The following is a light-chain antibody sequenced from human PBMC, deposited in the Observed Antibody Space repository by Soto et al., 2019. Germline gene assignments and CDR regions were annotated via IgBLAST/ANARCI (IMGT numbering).Light chain of an antibody. CDR1: ESLLFRNGYNY. CDR3: VQRLHLPAT. V-gene: IGKV2-28*01. CDR2: MGS. J-gene: IGKJ1*01. Sequence: EIVVTQSPLTLPVTPGEPASISCRSTESLLFRNGYNYLNWYLQKPGQPPQLLIYMGSNRSSGVPDRFIGSGSGTDFTLKISRVEADDVGIYYCVQRLHLPATFGQGTKVEIK.